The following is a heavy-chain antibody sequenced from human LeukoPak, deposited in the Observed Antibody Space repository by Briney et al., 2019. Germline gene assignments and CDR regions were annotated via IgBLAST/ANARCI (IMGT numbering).Heavy chain of an antibody. V-gene: IGHV3-66*01. CDR2: IYSGGST. D-gene: IGHD2-2*01. CDR1: GFTVSSNF. J-gene: IGHJ4*02. Sequence: PGGSLRLSCAASGFTVSSNFMSWVRQAPGKGLEWVSVIYSGGSTYYADSVKGRFTISRDNSKNTLYLQMNSLRVEDTAVYYCARSIGGLGTSSPIDYWGRGTLVTVSS. CDR3: ARSIGGLGTSSPIDY.